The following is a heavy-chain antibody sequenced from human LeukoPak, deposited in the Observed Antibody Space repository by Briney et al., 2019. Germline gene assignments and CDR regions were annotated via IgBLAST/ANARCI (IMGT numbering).Heavy chain of an antibody. Sequence: PSETLSLTCTVSGGSISSYYWSWIRQPPGKGLEWIGYIYYSGSTNYNPSPKSRVTISVDTSKNQFSLKLSSVTAADTAVYYCARCYYYYYYMDVWGKGTTVTVSS. CDR1: GGSISSYY. V-gene: IGHV4-59*01. J-gene: IGHJ6*03. D-gene: IGHD2-15*01. CDR3: ARCYYYYYYMDV. CDR2: IYYSGST.